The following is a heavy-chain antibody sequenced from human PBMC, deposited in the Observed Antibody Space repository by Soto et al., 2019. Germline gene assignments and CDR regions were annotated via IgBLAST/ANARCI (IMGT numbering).Heavy chain of an antibody. CDR3: ATGLFVPDNYFYYGVDV. J-gene: IGHJ6*02. D-gene: IGHD2-21*01. V-gene: IGHV4-59*01. CDR1: GGSFGNYY. Sequence: QVQLQESGPGLVKPSETLSLACTVSGGSFGNYYWSWIRQPPGKGLEWIGYIYYKGSTNYNPSLKSRATISIATSKHRLALSLSSVTAADSAVYYCATGLFVPDNYFYYGVDVWGHGTAVTISS. CDR2: IYYKGST.